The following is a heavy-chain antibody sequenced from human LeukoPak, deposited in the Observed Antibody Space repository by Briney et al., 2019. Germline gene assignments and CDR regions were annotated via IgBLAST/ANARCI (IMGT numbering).Heavy chain of an antibody. J-gene: IGHJ4*02. CDR3: ARQPRLYYYDSSGYFFL. V-gene: IGHV4-39*07. CDR2: IYYSGST. CDR1: GGSISSSSYY. D-gene: IGHD3-22*01. Sequence: SETLSLTCTVSGGSISSSSYYWGWIRQPPGKGLEWIGSIYYSGSTYYNPSLKSRVTISVDKSKNQFSLKLSSVTAADTAVYYCARQPRLYYYDSSGYFFLWGQGTLVTVSS.